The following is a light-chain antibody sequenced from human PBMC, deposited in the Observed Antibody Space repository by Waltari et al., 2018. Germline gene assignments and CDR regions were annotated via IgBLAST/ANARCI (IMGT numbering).Light chain of an antibody. V-gene: IGKV4-1*01. Sequence: DIVMTQSPDSLAVSLGERATINCKSSQSVLYSSNNKNYLAWYQQKQGQPPKLLIYWASTRESGVPDRFSGSGSGTDFTLTISSLQAEDVAVYYCQQYYSTLIAFGQGTKVEIK. CDR3: QQYYSTLIA. J-gene: IGKJ1*01. CDR1: QSVLYSSNNKNY. CDR2: WAS.